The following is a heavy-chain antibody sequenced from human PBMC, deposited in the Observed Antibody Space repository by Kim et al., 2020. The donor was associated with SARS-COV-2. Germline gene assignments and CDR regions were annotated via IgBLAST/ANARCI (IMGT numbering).Heavy chain of an antibody. CDR3: ARGGYGYYGSGSYYSRPNYYYMDV. D-gene: IGHD3-10*01. J-gene: IGHJ6*03. CDR2: INHSGST. V-gene: IGHV4-34*01. Sequence: SETLSLTCAVYGGSFSGSYWSWIRQPPAKRLEWIGEINHSGSTNYNPSLKSRVTISVDTSKNQFSLKLSSVTAADTAVYYCARGGYGYYGSGSYYSRPNYYYMDVWGKGTTVTVSS. CDR1: GGSFSGSY.